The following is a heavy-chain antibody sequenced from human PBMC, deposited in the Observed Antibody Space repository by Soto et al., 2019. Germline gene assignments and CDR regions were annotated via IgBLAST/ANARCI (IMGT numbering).Heavy chain of an antibody. J-gene: IGHJ3*02. V-gene: IGHV5-51*01. CDR2: IYPGDSDT. CDR1: GNGFTTYG. CDR3: ARRFLQYDGFDI. Sequence: XESLKITCKSSGNGFTTYGIGLVLRMPGKGLEWMGIIYPGDSDTRYSPSFQGQVTISADKSISTAYLQWSSLKASDTAMYYCARRFLQYDGFDIWGQGTMVTVSS. D-gene: IGHD4-4*01.